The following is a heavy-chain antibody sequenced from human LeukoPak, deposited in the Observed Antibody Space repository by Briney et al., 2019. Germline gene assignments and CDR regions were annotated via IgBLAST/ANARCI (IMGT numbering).Heavy chain of an antibody. CDR1: GFTFSDYY. CDR3: ARAAGTYYDFWSGYGYYYYYMDV. J-gene: IGHJ6*03. D-gene: IGHD3-3*01. Sequence: GGSLRLSCAASGFTFSDYYMSWIRQAPGKGLEWVSYISSSGSTIYYADPVKGRFTISRDNAKNSLYLQMNSLRAEDTAVYYCARAAGTYYDFWSGYGYYYYYMDVWGKGTTVTVSS. V-gene: IGHV3-11*04. CDR2: ISSSGSTI.